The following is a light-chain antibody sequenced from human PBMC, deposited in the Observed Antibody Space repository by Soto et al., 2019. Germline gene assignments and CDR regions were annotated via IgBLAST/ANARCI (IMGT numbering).Light chain of an antibody. CDR1: QNINRY. V-gene: IGKV3-11*01. CDR2: DES. Sequence: EIVLTQSPATLSVSPGDSATLSCRASQNINRYLAWYHQKPGQPPRILIYDESTGATGIPARFSGSGSGTDLNLTITRLEPEDSAVYFCQQYTGPPTTCGQGTRLEIK. CDR3: QQYTGPPTT. J-gene: IGKJ5*01.